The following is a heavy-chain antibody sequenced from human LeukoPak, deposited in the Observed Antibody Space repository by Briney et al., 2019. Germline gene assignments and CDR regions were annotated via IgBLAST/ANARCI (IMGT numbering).Heavy chain of an antibody. V-gene: IGHV3-74*01. CDR3: ATLRRLVDFDC. J-gene: IGHJ4*02. D-gene: IGHD6-19*01. CDR1: GYTFSSYW. Sequence: GGSLRLSCAASGYTFSSYWMHWVRQAPGKGLVWVAHIRTDGTSTSYADSVKGRFTISRDNSKNTLYLQMSSLRVEDTAIYYCATLRRLVDFDCWSQGTLVTVSS. CDR2: IRTDGTST.